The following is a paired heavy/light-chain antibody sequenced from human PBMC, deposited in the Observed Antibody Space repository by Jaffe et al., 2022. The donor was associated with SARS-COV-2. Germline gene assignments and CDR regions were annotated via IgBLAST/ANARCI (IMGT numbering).Light chain of an antibody. Sequence: QSALTQPASVSGSPGQSITISCTGTSSDVGRYTYVSWYQQHPGKAPKLMIFDVSYRPSGVSNRFSGSKSGNTASLTISGLQAEDEADYYCSSYTSSSTLVFGGGTKLTVL. CDR3: SSYTSSSTLV. J-gene: IGLJ3*02. CDR1: SSDVGRYTY. CDR2: DVS. V-gene: IGLV2-14*03.
Heavy chain of an antibody. CDR1: GFTFVHHG. V-gene: IGHV3-20*04. CDR2: INWNGDST. Sequence: DVQLVESGGGVVRPGGSLRLSCAASGFTFVHHGMSWVRQAPGTGLEWVSTINWNGDSTYYADSVKGRFTISRDNAKNSLYLQMNSLRAEDTALYYCARDLSRGLTLVEYWGQGTLVTVSS. D-gene: IGHD3-10*01. J-gene: IGHJ4*02. CDR3: ARDLSRGLTLVEY.